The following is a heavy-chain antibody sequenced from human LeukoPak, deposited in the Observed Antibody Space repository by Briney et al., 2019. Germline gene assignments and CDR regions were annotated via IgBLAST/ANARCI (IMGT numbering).Heavy chain of an antibody. CDR1: GSTFSDSA. V-gene: IGHV3-73*01. CDR3: TSPEGIVDY. CDR2: IRGKGHSYAT. Sequence: GSLRLSCAASGSTFSDSAIHWVRQASGKGLEWVGRIRGKGHSYATAYAESVKGRFTISRDDSKNTAYLQMNSLKTEDTAVYYCTSPEGIVDYWGQGTLVTVSS. J-gene: IGHJ4*02. D-gene: IGHD1-26*01.